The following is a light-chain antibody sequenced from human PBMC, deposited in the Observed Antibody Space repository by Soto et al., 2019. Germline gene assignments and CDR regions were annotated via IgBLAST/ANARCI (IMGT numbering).Light chain of an antibody. J-gene: IGKJ1*01. CDR3: QQHYNTPRT. CDR2: TTS. CDR1: QPISDY. V-gene: IGKV1-39*01. Sequence: DIQMTQSPSSLSASVGDRVTITCRTSQPISDYLNWYQQKPGKAPTLLIYTTSKLQSGVPSRFSGSGSATHFTLTISSLQPEDFATYYCQQHYNTPRTFGQGTKVDIK.